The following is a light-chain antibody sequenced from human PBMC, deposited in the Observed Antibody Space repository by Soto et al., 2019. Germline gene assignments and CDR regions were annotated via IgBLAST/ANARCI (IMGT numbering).Light chain of an antibody. J-gene: IGLJ2*01. CDR1: SSNIGNNY. V-gene: IGLV1-51*01. CDR2: DND. CDR3: ATLDRSLSVGV. Sequence: QSVLTQPPSVSAAPGQKVTISCSGSSSNIGNNYVFWYQQLPGTAPKLLIYDNDKRPSGIPDRFSGSKSGTSATLGITGLQNGDEAYYYCATLDRSLSVGVFGGGTKLTVL.